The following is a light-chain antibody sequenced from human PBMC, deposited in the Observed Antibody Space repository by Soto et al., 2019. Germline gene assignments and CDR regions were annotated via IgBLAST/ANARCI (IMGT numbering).Light chain of an antibody. J-gene: IGLJ1*01. CDR3: CSFAGRIFV. CDR2: DVN. Sequence: QSALTQRRSVSGSPGQSVTVSCTGTSSDVGGNNHVTWYQQHPGKAPKLLISDVNKRPSGVPDRFSGSKSGNTASLTISGLQTEDEADYYCCSFAGRIFVFGTGTKVTVL. V-gene: IGLV2-11*01. CDR1: SSDVGGNNH.